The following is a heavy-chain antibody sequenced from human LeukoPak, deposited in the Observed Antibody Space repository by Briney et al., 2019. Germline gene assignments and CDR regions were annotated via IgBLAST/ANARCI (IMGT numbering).Heavy chain of an antibody. D-gene: IGHD2-2*01. V-gene: IGHV1-8*01. CDR3: ARWSEWMDQLGRRGFDY. Sequence: ASVKVSCKSSGYTFTSYDINWVRQATGQGLEWMGWMNPNSGNTGYAQKFQGRVTMTRNTSISTAYMELSSLRSEDTAVYYCARWSEWMDQLGRRGFDYWGQGTLVTVYS. CDR2: MNPNSGNT. J-gene: IGHJ4*02. CDR1: GYTFTSYD.